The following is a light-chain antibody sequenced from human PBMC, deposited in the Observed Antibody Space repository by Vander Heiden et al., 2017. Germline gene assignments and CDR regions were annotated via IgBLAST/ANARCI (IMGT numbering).Light chain of an antibody. V-gene: IGLV1-44*01. J-gene: IGLJ1*01. CDR1: SSNIGGNT. Sequence: QSVLTQPPSASGNPGQRVTISCSGSSSNIGGNTVNWYQHLPGTAPKLLIYSNNQRPSGVPDRFSASKSGTSASLAISRLQSEDEADYYCATWDDSLNVYVFGIGTKVTVL. CDR2: SNN. CDR3: ATWDDSLNVYV.